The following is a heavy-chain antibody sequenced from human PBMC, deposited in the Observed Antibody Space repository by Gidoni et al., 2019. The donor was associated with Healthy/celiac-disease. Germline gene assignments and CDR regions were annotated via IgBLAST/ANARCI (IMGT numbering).Heavy chain of an antibody. CDR3: ARDYSSSWFPYYYYGMDV. D-gene: IGHD6-13*01. V-gene: IGHV3-7*01. CDR2: IKQDGSEK. J-gene: IGHJ6*02. Sequence: EVQLVESGGGLVQPGGSLRLSCAASGFTFSSYWMSWVRQAPGKGLEWVANIKQDGSEKYYVDSVKGRFTISRDNAKNSLYLQMNSLRAEDTAVYYCARDYSSSWFPYYYYGMDVWGQGTTVTVSS. CDR1: GFTFSSYW.